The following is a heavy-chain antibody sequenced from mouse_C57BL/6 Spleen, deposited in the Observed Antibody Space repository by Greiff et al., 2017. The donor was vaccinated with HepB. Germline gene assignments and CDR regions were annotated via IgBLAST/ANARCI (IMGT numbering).Heavy chain of an antibody. D-gene: IGHD1-1*01. Sequence: QVQLQQSGPELVKPGASVKISCQASGYAFSSSWMNWVKQRPGKGLEWIGRIYPGDGDTNYNGKFKGKTTLTADKSSSKAYMQLSSLTSEDSAVYFCASYYYGSSYGYFDVWGTGTTVTVSS. V-gene: IGHV1-82*01. CDR1: GYAFSSSW. CDR2: IYPGDGDT. J-gene: IGHJ1*03. CDR3: ASYYYGSSYGYFDV.